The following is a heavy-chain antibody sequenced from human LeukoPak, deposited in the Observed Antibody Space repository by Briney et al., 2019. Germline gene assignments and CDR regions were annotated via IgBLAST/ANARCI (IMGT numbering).Heavy chain of an antibody. J-gene: IGHJ4*02. Sequence: GGSLRLSCAASGFTFSSYWMSWVRQAPGKGLGWVANIKQDGSEKYYVDSVKGRFTISRDNAKNSLYLQMNSLRAEDTAVYYCARATYYYDSSGLVYWGQGTLVTVSS. CDR3: ARATYYYDSSGLVY. CDR1: GFTFSSYW. CDR2: IKQDGSEK. D-gene: IGHD3-22*01. V-gene: IGHV3-7*01.